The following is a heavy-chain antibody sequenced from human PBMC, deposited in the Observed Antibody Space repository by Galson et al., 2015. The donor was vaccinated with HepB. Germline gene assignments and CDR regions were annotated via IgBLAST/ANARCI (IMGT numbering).Heavy chain of an antibody. CDR3: ATHGSSSGHSRYFHH. Sequence: SLRLSCAASGFTFTHYALHWVRQGPGEGLEWVTYISYNGNIKYYEDSVKGRCTVSRDDSKRTLYMQMDSLRPDDTATYYCATHGSSSGHSRYFHHWGRGTLVSVS. J-gene: IGHJ1*01. CDR2: ISYNGNIK. V-gene: IGHV3-30-3*01. D-gene: IGHD3-22*01. CDR1: GFTFTHYA.